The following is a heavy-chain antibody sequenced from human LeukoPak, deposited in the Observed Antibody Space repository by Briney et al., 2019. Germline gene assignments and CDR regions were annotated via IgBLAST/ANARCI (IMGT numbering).Heavy chain of an antibody. D-gene: IGHD3-22*01. Sequence: SQTLSLTCTVSGGSISSGDYYWSWIRQPPGKGLEWIGYIYYSGSTYYNPSLKSRVTISVDTSKNQFSLKLSSVTAADTAVYYCARVAYTYYYDSSGYYPDAFDIWGQGTMVTVSS. CDR2: IYYSGST. V-gene: IGHV4-30-4*01. CDR3: ARVAYTYYYDSSGYYPDAFDI. CDR1: GGSISSGDYY. J-gene: IGHJ3*02.